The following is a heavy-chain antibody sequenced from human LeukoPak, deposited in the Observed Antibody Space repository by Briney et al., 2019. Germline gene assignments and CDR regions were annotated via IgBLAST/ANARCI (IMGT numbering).Heavy chain of an antibody. CDR3: AREPGPSVVVPAAMSAFDI. Sequence: GGSLRLSCAASGFTFSSYWMHWVRQAPGNGLVWVSRINSDGSSTSYADSVKGRFTISRDNAKNTLYLQMNSLRAEDTAVYYCAREPGPSVVVPAAMSAFDIWGQGTMVTVSS. J-gene: IGHJ3*02. V-gene: IGHV3-74*01. CDR1: GFTFSSYW. D-gene: IGHD2-2*01. CDR2: INSDGSST.